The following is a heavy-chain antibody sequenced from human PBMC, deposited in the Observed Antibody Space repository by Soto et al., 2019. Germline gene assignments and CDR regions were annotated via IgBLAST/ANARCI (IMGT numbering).Heavy chain of an antibody. CDR3: GRSITTLGVVTISDDNWFDP. CDR1: GLTFSSYW. CDR2: IKPDGSEK. D-gene: IGHD3-3*01. J-gene: IGHJ5*02. V-gene: IGHV3-7*03. Sequence: EGQLVESGGGLVQPGGSLRLSCEASGLTFSSYWMTWVRQAPGKGLEWVADIKPDGSEKYYVDSVEGRFTISRDNAKNSIYLEMNSLRVEDTAVYYCGRSITTLGVVTISDDNWFDPWGQGTPVTVSS.